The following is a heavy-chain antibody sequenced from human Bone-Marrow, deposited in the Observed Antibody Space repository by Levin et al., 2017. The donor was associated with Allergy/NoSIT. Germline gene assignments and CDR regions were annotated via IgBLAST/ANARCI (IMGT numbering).Heavy chain of an antibody. CDR3: AATKWFGEHYDY. CDR1: GFTFRTYA. D-gene: IGHD3-10*01. J-gene: IGHJ4*02. V-gene: IGHV3-23*01. CDR2: ISDSGDST. Sequence: LSLPCAASGFTFRTYAMTWVRQAPGKGLEWVSSISDSGDSTFYADSVKGRFTISRDNSKNTLYLQMNTLRAEDTAVYYCAATKWFGEHYDYWGQGTLVTVSS.